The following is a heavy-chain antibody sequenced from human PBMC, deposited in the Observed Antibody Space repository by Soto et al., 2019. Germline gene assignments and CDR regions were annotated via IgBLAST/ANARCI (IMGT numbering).Heavy chain of an antibody. J-gene: IGHJ6*03. D-gene: IGHD6-13*01. CDR2: IYYSGST. V-gene: IGHV4-59*01. CDR1: GGSISSYY. Sequence: SETLSLTCTVSGGSISSYYWSWIRQPPGKGLEWIGYIYYSGSTNYNPSLKSRVTISVGTSKNQFSLKLSSVTAADTAVYYCARDGHYRERSSWYDYYMDVWGKGTTVTVSS. CDR3: ARDGHYRERSSWYDYYMDV.